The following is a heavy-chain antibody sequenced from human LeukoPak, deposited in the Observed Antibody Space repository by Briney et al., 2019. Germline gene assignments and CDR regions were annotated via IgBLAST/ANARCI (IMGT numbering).Heavy chain of an antibody. J-gene: IGHJ4*02. CDR1: GFTFSSYS. CDR3: ARDGGSTYYDFWSGLNY. V-gene: IGHV3-21*01. D-gene: IGHD3-3*01. Sequence: PGGSLRLSCAASGFTFSSYSMNWVRQAPGKGLEWVSSISRSSSYIYYADSVKGRFTISRDNAKNSLYLQMNSLRAEDTAVYYCARDGGSTYYDFWSGLNYWGQGTLVTVSS. CDR2: ISRSSSYI.